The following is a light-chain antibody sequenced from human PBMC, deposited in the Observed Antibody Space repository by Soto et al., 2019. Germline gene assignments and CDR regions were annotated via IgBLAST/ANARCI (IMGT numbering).Light chain of an antibody. CDR3: QHFCSSPPKYT. CDR2: GAS. V-gene: IGKV3-20*01. Sequence: EVVLTQSPGTLSLSPGERATLSCRASQTVSSSHLAWYQQKPGQAPRLLIYGASDRGTDVPERFSGSGSGTDFTLTISRLEPEDFAVYYCQHFCSSPPKYTFGQGTKLEIK. CDR1: QTVSSSH. J-gene: IGKJ2*01.